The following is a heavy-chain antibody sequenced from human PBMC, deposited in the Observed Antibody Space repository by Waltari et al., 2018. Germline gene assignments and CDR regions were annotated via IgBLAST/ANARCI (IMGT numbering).Heavy chain of an antibody. J-gene: IGHJ4*02. CDR1: GSRFTNY. CDR3: ARVWFHSGLDY. Sequence: QVQLVQSGAEVKKPGASVKVSCKASGSRFTNYMHWVRQAPGQGLEWMGWINPNSGGTQYAQRLQGRVTMTRDTAITTVFMELSGLRDDDTAVYYCARVWFHSGLDYWGQGTLVTVSS. V-gene: IGHV1-2*02. D-gene: IGHD6-19*01. CDR2: INPNSGGT.